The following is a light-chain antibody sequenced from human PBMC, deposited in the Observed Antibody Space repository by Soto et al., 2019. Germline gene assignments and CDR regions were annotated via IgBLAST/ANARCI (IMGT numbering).Light chain of an antibody. CDR2: KAS. CDR1: QTINSW. CDR3: QQYDSVPYT. V-gene: IGKV1-5*03. J-gene: IGKJ2*01. Sequence: DIQMTQSPSTLSASVGDRVTITCRASQTINSWLAWYQQKPGKAPRLLIYKASSLESGVPSRFSGSGSGTEFTLTISSLQPDDFATYYCQQYDSVPYTIGQGTK.